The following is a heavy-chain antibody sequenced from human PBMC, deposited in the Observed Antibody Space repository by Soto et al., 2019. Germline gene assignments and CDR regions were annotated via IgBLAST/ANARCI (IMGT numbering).Heavy chain of an antibody. V-gene: IGHV1-46*01. CDR2: INPSGGST. J-gene: IGHJ4*02. CDR1: GYTFTSYY. Sequence: QVQLVQSGAEVKKPGASVKVSCKASGYTFTSYYMHWVRQAPGRGLEWMGIINPSGGSTSYAQKFQCRVTMTRDTSTSTVYMELSSLRSEDTAVYYCARGSKGSGWSDYFDYWGQGTLVTVSS. CDR3: ARGSKGSGWSDYFDY. D-gene: IGHD6-19*01.